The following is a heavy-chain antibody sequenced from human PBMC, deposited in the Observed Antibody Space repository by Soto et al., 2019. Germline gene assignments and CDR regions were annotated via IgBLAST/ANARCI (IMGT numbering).Heavy chain of an antibody. V-gene: IGHV3-23*05. CDR3: ARERGYGAYGNHDFDY. J-gene: IGHJ4*02. Sequence: EVQLLESGGDLIQPGGSLRVSCAASGFTFSSYGMTWVRQAPGKGLEWVSAIDIRGGTYYADTVKGRFTITRDNSKDTVQLQMNSLRAEDTAMYYCARERGYGAYGNHDFDYWCQGTLVTVSS. CDR1: GFTFSSYG. CDR2: IDIRGGT. D-gene: IGHD5-12*01.